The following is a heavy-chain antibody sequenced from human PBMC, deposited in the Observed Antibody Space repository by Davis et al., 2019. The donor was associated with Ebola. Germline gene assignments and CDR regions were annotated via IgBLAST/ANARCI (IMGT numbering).Heavy chain of an antibody. D-gene: IGHD2-15*01. CDR2: VWYDGTNT. CDR3: ARDTLLAAISYFDL. J-gene: IGHJ4*02. Sequence: PGGSLRLSCAASGFTFSSHGMHWVRQAPGKGLEWVANVWYDGTNTYYTDSVKGRFTISRDNSRNTLFLQMTSLTAEDTATYYCARDTLLAAISYFDLWGQGTQVTVSS. V-gene: IGHV3-33*01. CDR1: GFTFSSHG.